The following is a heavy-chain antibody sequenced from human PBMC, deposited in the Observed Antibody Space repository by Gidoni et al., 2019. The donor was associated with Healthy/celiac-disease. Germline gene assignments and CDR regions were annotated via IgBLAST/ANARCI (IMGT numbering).Heavy chain of an antibody. CDR3: ARVYYDFWSGLD. D-gene: IGHD3-3*01. J-gene: IGHJ4*02. V-gene: IGHV3-74*01. CDR2: INSDGIST. CDR1: GFPFSSYW. Sequence: EVQLVESGGGLVQPGGSLRLSCAASGFPFSSYWMHWVRQAPGKGLVWVSRINSDGISTSYADSVKGRFTISRDNAKNTLYLQMNSLRAEDTAVYYCARVYYDFWSGLDWGQGTLVTVSS.